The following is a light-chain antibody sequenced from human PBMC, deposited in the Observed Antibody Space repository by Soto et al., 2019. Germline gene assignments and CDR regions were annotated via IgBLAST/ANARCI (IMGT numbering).Light chain of an antibody. CDR3: QKYNSAPRT. CDR2: AAS. CDR1: QGISNY. J-gene: IGKJ1*01. Sequence: DIQMTQSPSSLSASVGDRVTITCRASQGISNYLAWYQQKPGKVPKLLIYAASTLQSGVPSRFSGSGSATDFTLTISSLPPEDVATYYCQKYNSAPRTFGQGTKVEIK. V-gene: IGKV1-27*01.